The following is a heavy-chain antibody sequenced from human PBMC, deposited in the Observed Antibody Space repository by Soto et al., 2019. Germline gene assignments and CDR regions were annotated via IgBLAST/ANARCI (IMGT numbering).Heavy chain of an antibody. CDR1: GGTFCSFINYP. D-gene: IGHD3-3*01. CDR2: IVPNVGTV. V-gene: IGHV1-69*06. Sequence: ASVKVSCKSSGGTFCSFINYPINWVRQAPGQGLEWMGGIVPNVGTVNYAQKFRGKVTITADKSTGTAYMELSSLRSEDTALYYCARRDTSGFLRYFDNWGQGTQVTVSS. CDR3: ARRDTSGFLRYFDN. J-gene: IGHJ4*02.